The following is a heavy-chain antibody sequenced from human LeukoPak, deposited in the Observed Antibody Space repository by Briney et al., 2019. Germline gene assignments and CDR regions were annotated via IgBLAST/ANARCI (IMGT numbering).Heavy chain of an antibody. Sequence: PGGSLRLSCAASGFTFCTYYFNWVRQAPGKGLEWVSSISRTSTYIYYTDSVKGRFTISRDNAKNSLYLQMNSLRDEDTAVYYCARDGEATSLSYFHIWGQGTLVTVSS. CDR1: GFTFCTYY. V-gene: IGHV3-21*01. J-gene: IGHJ4*01. D-gene: IGHD2/OR15-2a*01. CDR3: ARDGEATSLSYFHI. CDR2: ISRTSTYI.